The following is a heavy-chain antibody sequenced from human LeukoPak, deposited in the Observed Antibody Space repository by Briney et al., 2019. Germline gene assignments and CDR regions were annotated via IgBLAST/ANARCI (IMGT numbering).Heavy chain of an antibody. CDR3: ARDDYSASGSYYGMDV. J-gene: IGHJ6*02. CDR1: GFTFSTYS. D-gene: IGHD3-10*01. CDR2: TSKGGGTT. Sequence: GGSLRLSCAASGFTFSTYSMHWVRQAPGKGLEYVSTTSKGGGTTYYANSVKGRFTCSRDNSQNTLYLQMGSLRAEDMAVYYCARDDYSASGSYYGMDVWGQGTTVTVSS. V-gene: IGHV3-64*01.